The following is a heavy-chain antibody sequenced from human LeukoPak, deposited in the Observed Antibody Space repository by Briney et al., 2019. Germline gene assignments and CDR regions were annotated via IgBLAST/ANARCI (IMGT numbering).Heavy chain of an antibody. CDR3: ASLRPIDY. V-gene: IGHV4-38-2*02. Sequence: PSETLSLTCTVSGYSISSGYYWGWIRQPPGKGLEWIGTIYHSGSTYYNPSLKSRVTISVDTSKSQFSLKLTSVTAADTAVYYCASLRPIDYWGQGTLVTVSS. CDR2: IYHSGST. CDR1: GYSISSGYY. J-gene: IGHJ4*02.